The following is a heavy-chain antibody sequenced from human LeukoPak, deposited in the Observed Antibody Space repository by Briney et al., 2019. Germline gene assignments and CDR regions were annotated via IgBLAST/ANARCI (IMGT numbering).Heavy chain of an antibody. CDR2: IYHSGST. CDR1: GYSISSGYY. J-gene: IGHJ4*02. CDR3: ARGVLLFGVGYFDY. Sequence: SETLSLTCTVSGYSISSGYYWGWIRQPPGKGLEWIGSIYHSGSTYYNPSLKSRVTISIDTSKNQFSLKLSSVTAADTAVYYCARGVLLFGVGYFDYWGQGTLVTVSS. D-gene: IGHD3-10*01. V-gene: IGHV4-38-2*02.